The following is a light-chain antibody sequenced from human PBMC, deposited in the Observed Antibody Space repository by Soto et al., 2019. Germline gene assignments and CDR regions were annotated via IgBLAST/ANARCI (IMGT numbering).Light chain of an antibody. V-gene: IGLV2-14*01. J-gene: IGLJ1*01. CDR3: LAKTSTISYV. CDR1: TSDVGGYNY. Sequence: QASRPKPASVSGSPGQSIAISCTGTTSDVGGYNYVSWYQQHPGKVPKLLIHEVSNRPSGVSNRFSGSKSGNTASLTISGLQAEDEADYYCLAKTSTISYVFGTGPKVTVL. CDR2: EVS.